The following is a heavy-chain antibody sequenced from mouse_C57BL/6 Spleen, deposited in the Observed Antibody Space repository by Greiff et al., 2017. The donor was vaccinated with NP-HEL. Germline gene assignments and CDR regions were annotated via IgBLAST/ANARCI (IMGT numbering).Heavy chain of an antibody. D-gene: IGHD3-2*02. CDR1: GYTFTDYY. V-gene: IGHV1-19*01. CDR3: ARRDSSGYSLGAMDY. Sequence: EVQLQQSGPVLVKPGASVKMSCKASGYTFTDYYMNWVKQSHGKSLEWIGVINPYNGGTSYNQKFKGKATLTVDKSSSTAYMELNSLTSEDSAVYYCARRDSSGYSLGAMDYWGQRTSVTVSS. CDR2: INPYNGGT. J-gene: IGHJ4*01.